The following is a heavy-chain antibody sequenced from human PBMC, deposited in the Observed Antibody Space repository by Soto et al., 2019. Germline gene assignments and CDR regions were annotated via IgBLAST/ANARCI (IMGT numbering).Heavy chain of an antibody. CDR1: GGSITSGDYY. Sequence: QVRLQQSGPGLVKPSQTLSLTCTVSGGSITSGDYYWIWIRQSPGKGLAWIGHFSYSGPTNYNPSLQSRVNIVADTSNNQCSLILSSLTAADTAVYCCGRGVNYDSEGVDAFDIWGQGTMVTVSA. CDR2: FSYSGPT. J-gene: IGHJ3*02. V-gene: IGHV4-30-4*01. D-gene: IGHD3-22*01. CDR3: GRGVNYDSEGVDAFDI.